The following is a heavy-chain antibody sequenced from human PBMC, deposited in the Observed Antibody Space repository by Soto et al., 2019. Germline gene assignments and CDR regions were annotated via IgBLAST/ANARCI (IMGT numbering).Heavy chain of an antibody. CDR3: ARDLEYYDSSCYMGFDY. V-gene: IGHV3-30-3*01. D-gene: IGHD3-22*01. CDR1: GFTFSSYA. Sequence: QVQLVESGGGVVQPGRSLRLSCAASGFTFSSYAMHWVRQAPGKGLEWVAVISYDGSNKYYADSVKGRFTISRDNSKNTLYLQMNSLRAEDTAVYYCARDLEYYDSSCYMGFDYWGQGTLVTVSS. J-gene: IGHJ4*02. CDR2: ISYDGSNK.